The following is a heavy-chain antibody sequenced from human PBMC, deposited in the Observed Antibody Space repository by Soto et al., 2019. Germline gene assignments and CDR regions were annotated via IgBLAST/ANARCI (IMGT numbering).Heavy chain of an antibody. CDR1: GFIFSSYG. CDR2: ISYEGSHT. J-gene: IGHJ4*02. D-gene: IGHD2-15*01. CDR3: AKEVHCGGGSCSWSEGFDY. Sequence: QVQLVESGGGVVQPGRSLRLSCAASGFIFSSYGMHWVRQAPGKGLEWVAVISYEGSHTYYADSVKGRFTITRDYSKSTLYLQMNSLRPEDTAVYYCAKEVHCGGGSCSWSEGFDYWGQGTLLTVSP. V-gene: IGHV3-30*18.